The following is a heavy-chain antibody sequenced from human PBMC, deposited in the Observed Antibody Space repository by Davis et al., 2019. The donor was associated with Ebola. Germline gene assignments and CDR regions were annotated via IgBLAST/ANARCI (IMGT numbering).Heavy chain of an antibody. CDR3: AKTKGWELLLFYFDY. D-gene: IGHD1-26*01. J-gene: IGHJ4*02. CDR1: VITFSSYA. V-gene: IGHV3-23*01. CDR2: ISGSGGST. Sequence: GGSLRLSCADSVITFSSYAMTWVRQAPGKGLEWVSAISGSGGSTYYADSVKGRFTISRDNSKKTLYLQMNTLRAEDTAVYYCAKTKGWELLLFYFDYWGQGILVTVSS.